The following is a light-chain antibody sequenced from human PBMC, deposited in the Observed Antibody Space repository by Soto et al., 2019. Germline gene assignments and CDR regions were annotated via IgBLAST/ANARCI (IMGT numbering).Light chain of an antibody. CDR1: SSKVGRYKL. J-gene: IGLJ1*01. CDR2: EFN. V-gene: IGLV2-14*02. Sequence: QTALTQAASVSGSPGQSIAISCTGSSSKVGRYKLVSWYQQQPGKAPKLMIFEFNKRPSGVSNRFSGSKSGNTASLTISGLQAEDESDYFCSSYPSSRTLAWVFATG. CDR3: SSYPSSRTLAWV.